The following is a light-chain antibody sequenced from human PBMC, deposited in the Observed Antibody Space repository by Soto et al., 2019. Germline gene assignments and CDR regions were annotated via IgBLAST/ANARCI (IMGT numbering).Light chain of an antibody. Sequence: QSVLTQPASVSGSPGQSITISCTGTSSDVGGYNYVSWYQQHPGKAPKLMIYDVSNRPSGVSNRFSGSKSGNTASLTISGLQAEYEAVYYSSSYTTSSTLVFGGGTKLTVL. J-gene: IGLJ2*01. CDR2: DVS. CDR1: SSDVGGYNY. V-gene: IGLV2-14*01. CDR3: SSYTTSSTLV.